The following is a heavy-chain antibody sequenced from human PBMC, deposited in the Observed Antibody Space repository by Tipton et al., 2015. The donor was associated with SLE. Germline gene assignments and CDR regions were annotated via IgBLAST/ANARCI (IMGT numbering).Heavy chain of an antibody. CDR3: AKSRLHPGHFDY. J-gene: IGHJ4*02. CDR1: GFTFSSYG. D-gene: IGHD5-24*01. Sequence: RSLRLSCAASGFTFSSYGMHWVRQAPGKGLEWVAVIWYDGSNKYYADSVKGRFTISRDNSKNTLYLQMNSLRAEDTALYYCAKSRLHPGHFDYWGQGTLVTVSS. CDR2: IWYDGSNK. V-gene: IGHV3-33*06.